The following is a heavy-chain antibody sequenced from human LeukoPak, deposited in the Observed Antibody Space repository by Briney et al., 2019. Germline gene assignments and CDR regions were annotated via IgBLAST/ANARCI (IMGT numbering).Heavy chain of an antibody. D-gene: IGHD2-2*01. CDR1: GFTFSSYS. Sequence: GGSPTLSCSAAGFTFSSYSIDWVRQAPGKGLEWVSFISSGGGSISYADSVKGRFTISRENAKNSLYLQMSSLRAEDTAVYYYGRACSSSTCGSRGGVYAVDIWGQGTMVTVSS. CDR3: GRACSSSTCGSRGGVYAVDI. J-gene: IGHJ3*02. CDR2: ISSGGGSI. V-gene: IGHV3-21*01.